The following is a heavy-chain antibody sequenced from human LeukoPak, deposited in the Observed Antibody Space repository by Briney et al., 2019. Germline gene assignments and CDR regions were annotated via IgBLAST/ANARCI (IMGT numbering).Heavy chain of an antibody. CDR2: VSWNGSRT. D-gene: IGHD3-22*01. CDR3: ASPYYYDSSGYYAFDI. J-gene: IGHJ3*02. CDR1: GFTFSNSD. Sequence: PGGSLRLSCAASGFTFSNSDMNWVHQAPGKGLEWVSGVSWNGSRTHYADSVKGRFTISRDNSKNTLYLQMNSLRAEDTAVYYCASPYYYDSSGYYAFDIWGQGTMVTVSS. V-gene: IGHV3-35*01.